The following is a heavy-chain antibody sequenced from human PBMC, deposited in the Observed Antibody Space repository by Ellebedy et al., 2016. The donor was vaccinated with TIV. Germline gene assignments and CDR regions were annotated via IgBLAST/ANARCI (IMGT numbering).Heavy chain of an antibody. CDR2: IYYNGST. J-gene: IGHJ4*02. CDR3: ARGPDDYVWGSYRGTLDC. Sequence: MPSETLSLTCTVSGASITSGGYYWSWIRQHPGKGLEWIGYIYYNGSTYYNPSLKSRVTISVDTSKNQFSLKLSSVTAADTAVYYCARGPDDYVWGSYRGTLDCWGQGTLVTVSS. D-gene: IGHD3-16*02. V-gene: IGHV4-31*03. CDR1: GASITSGGYY.